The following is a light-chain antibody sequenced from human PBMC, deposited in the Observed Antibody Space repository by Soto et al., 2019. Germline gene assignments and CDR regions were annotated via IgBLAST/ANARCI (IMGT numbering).Light chain of an antibody. CDR3: QQSTSIPFT. CDR1: QSIGSY. Sequence: DIQMTQSPSSLSASVGDRVTITCRASQSIGSYVNWYQQKLGKAPNLLIYAASILESGVPSRFSGSGSGTEFTLTISSLQLEDFATYYCQQSTSIPFTFGQGTQVEIK. J-gene: IGKJ2*01. V-gene: IGKV1-39*01. CDR2: AAS.